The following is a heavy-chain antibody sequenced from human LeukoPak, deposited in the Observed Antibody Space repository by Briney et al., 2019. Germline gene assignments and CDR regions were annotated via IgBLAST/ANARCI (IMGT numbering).Heavy chain of an antibody. J-gene: IGHJ4*02. CDR1: GYTFSSYG. Sequence: GASVKVSCKAPGYTFSSYGISWVRKAPGQGLEWMGWISAYNGNTNYAQKFQGRVTMTTDTSTSTAYMELRSLRSDDTAVYYCARDIIEYSSSSASGYWGQGTLVTVS. D-gene: IGHD6-6*01. V-gene: IGHV1-18*01. CDR2: ISAYNGNT. CDR3: ARDIIEYSSSSASGY.